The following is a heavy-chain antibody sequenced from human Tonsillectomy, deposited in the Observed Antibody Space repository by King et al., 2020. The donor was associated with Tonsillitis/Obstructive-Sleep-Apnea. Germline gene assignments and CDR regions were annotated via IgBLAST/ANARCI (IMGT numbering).Heavy chain of an antibody. Sequence: QLVESGGGVVQPGRSLRLSCAASGFKFSSYALHWVRQAPGKGLEWVSFISYDGSNKYYADSVKGRFTISRDNSKNTLYLQMNSLRAEDTAVYYCARSIQGWHYFDYWGPGTLVTVSS. CDR1: GFKFSSYA. CDR3: ARSIQGWHYFDY. CDR2: ISYDGSNK. V-gene: IGHV3-30*04. J-gene: IGHJ4*02. D-gene: IGHD6-19*01.